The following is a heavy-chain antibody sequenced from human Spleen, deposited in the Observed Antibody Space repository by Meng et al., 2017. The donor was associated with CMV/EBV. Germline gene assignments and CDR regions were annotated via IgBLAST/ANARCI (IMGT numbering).Heavy chain of an antibody. D-gene: IGHD6-13*01. Sequence: KVSCAASGFTFSGSSMHWVRQASGKGLEWVGRIRSKTKNYATAYAASVKGRFIISRDDSKNTAYLQMNSLKTDDTAVYYCTRGSSSGNYYGMDVWGQGTTVTVSS. J-gene: IGHJ6*02. CDR3: TRGSSSGNYYGMDV. CDR2: IRSKTKNYAT. CDR1: GFTFSGSS. V-gene: IGHV3-73*01.